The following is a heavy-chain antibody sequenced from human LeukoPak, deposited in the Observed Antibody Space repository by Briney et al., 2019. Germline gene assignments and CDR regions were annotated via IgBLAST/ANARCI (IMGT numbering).Heavy chain of an antibody. V-gene: IGHV3-7*01. CDR3: ARDLHMVRGVIITPFDY. D-gene: IGHD3-10*01. CDR2: IKQDGSEK. Sequence: QSGGSLRLSCAASGFTFSSYWMSWVRQAPGKGLEWVANIKQDGSEKYYVDSVKGRFTISRDNAKNSLYLQMNSLRAEDTAVYYCARDLHMVRGVIITPFDYWGQGTLVTVSS. J-gene: IGHJ4*02. CDR1: GFTFSSYW.